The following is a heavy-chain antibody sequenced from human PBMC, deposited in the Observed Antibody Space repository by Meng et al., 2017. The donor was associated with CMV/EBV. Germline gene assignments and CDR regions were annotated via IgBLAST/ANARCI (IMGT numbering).Heavy chain of an antibody. CDR2: ISWNSGSI. CDR1: GFTFDDYA. CDR3: AKDMIVGGMDV. V-gene: IGHV3-9*03. Sequence: GGSLRLSCAASGFTFDDYAMHWVRQAPGKGLEWVSGISWNSGSIGYADSVKGRFTISGDNAKNSLYLQMNSLRAEDMALYYCAKDMIVGGMDVWGQGTTVTVSS. J-gene: IGHJ6*02. D-gene: IGHD3-22*01.